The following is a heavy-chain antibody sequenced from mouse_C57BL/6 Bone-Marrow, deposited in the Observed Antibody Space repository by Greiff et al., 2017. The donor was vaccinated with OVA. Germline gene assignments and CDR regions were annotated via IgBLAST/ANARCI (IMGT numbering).Heavy chain of an antibody. D-gene: IGHD2-5*01. CDR2: ISYSGST. CDR1: GYSITSDY. CDR3: ARSDSNYDWYFDV. Sequence: EVQLVESGPGLAKPSQTLSLTCSVTGYSITSDYWNWIRKFPGNKLEYMGYISYSGSTYYYPSLKSRISITRDTSRNQYYLQWNSATAEDTATYYGARSDSNYDWYFDVWGTGTTVTVSS. V-gene: IGHV3-8*01. J-gene: IGHJ1*03.